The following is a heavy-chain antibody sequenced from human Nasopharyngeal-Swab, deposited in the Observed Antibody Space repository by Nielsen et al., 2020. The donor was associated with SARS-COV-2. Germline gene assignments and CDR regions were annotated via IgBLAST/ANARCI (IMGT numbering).Heavy chain of an antibody. D-gene: IGHD4-23*01. CDR2: ISSGSSYT. Sequence: GGSLRLSCAASGFTFSDYYMSWIRQAPGKGLEWVSYISSGSSYTNYADSVKGRFTISRDNAKNSLYLQMNSLRAEDTAVYYCATGSTTVVTPEYYYYMDVWGKGTTVTVSS. CDR1: GFTFSDYY. CDR3: ATGSTTVVTPEYYYYMDV. J-gene: IGHJ6*03. V-gene: IGHV3-11*06.